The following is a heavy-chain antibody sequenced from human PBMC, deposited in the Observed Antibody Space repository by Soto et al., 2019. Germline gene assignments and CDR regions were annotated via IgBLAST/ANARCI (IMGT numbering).Heavy chain of an antibody. V-gene: IGHV1-2*02. Sequence: QVHLVQSGAEVKKPGTSVKVSCKTSGYTFSDYYIHWVRQAPGQGLEWMGRINCDSGGTTYSQKCQGRVTMTRDTSITTVYMDLSRLTSNDTAVYFCTRDLVGYDAFDVWGQGTLVAVSP. J-gene: IGHJ3*01. CDR1: GYTFSDYY. CDR2: INCDSGGT. D-gene: IGHD5-12*01. CDR3: TRDLVGYDAFDV.